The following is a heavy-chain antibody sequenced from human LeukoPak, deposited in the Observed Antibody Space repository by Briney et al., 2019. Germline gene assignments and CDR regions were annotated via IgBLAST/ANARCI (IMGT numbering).Heavy chain of an antibody. Sequence: SETLSLTCAVYGGSFSGYYWSWIRQPPGKGLEWIGEINHSGSTNYNPSLKSRVTISVDTSKNQFSLKLSSVTAADTAVYYCARGLRTQGTSYYFDYWGQGTLVTVSS. CDR1: GGSFSGYY. D-gene: IGHD6-6*01. CDR2: INHSGST. CDR3: ARGLRTQGTSYYFDY. J-gene: IGHJ4*02. V-gene: IGHV4-34*01.